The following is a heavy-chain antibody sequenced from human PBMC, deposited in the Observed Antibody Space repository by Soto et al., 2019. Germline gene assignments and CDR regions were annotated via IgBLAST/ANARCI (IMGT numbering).Heavy chain of an antibody. V-gene: IGHV4-31*03. CDR3: ARDCTSCYRTDAFDI. CDR1: GGSITSGGYH. D-gene: IGHD2-2*01. J-gene: IGHJ3*02. CDR2: IYYSGST. Sequence: SETLSLPCTFSGGSITSGGYHWSWIRQHPGKGLEWIGYIYYSGSTYYNTSLKSRVTISVDTSKNQFSLKLSSVTSAYTAVYYCARDCTSCYRTDAFDIWGQGTMVT.